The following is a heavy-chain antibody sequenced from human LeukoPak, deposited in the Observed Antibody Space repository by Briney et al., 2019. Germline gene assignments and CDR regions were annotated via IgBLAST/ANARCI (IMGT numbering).Heavy chain of an antibody. CDR3: AKDVRVNYYGSGSYPRDAFDI. CDR2: ISGSGGST. J-gene: IGHJ3*02. D-gene: IGHD3-10*01. Sequence: GGSLRLSCAASGFTCSSYAMSWVRQAPGKGLEWVSAISGSGGSTYYADSVKGRFTISRDNSKNTLYLQMNSLRAEDTAVYYCAKDVRVNYYGSGSYPRDAFDIWGQGTMVTVSS. V-gene: IGHV3-23*01. CDR1: GFTCSSYA.